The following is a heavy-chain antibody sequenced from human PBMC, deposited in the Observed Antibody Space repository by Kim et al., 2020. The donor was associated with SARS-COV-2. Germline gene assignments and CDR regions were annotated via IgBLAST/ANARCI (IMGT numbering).Heavy chain of an antibody. Sequence: SRVTISVDTSKNQFSLKLSSVTAADTAVYYCARAQPITIFGVVSSMDVWGKGTTVTVSS. V-gene: IGHV4-59*01. D-gene: IGHD3-3*01. J-gene: IGHJ6*03. CDR3: ARAQPITIFGVVSSMDV.